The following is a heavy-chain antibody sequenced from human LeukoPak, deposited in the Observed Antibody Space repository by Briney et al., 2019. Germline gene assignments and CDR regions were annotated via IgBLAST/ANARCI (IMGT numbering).Heavy chain of an antibody. D-gene: IGHD2-15*01. CDR1: GFGFKDAA. J-gene: IGHJ4*02. CDR3: VKDTLLSY. V-gene: IGHV3-23*01. Sequence: GGSLRLSCAASGFGFKDAAMTWVGQAPGQALEWVSLISFSGANTYYADSAKGRFTISRDNSKSTVSLQMNSLRAEDTAMYYCVKDTLLSYWGQGTLVTVSS. CDR2: ISFSGANT.